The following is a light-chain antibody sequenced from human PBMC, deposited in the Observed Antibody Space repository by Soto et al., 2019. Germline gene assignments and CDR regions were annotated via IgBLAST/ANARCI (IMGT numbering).Light chain of an antibody. J-gene: IGLJ3*02. CDR3: CSYAGNYNWV. Sequence: QSALTQPRSVSGSPGQSVTISCTGTSSDVGSYNYVSWYQHQPGKAPKLMIYDVRKRPSGVPDRFSGSKSGNTASLTISGLQAEDEADYYCCSYAGNYNWVFGGGTKLTVL. CDR2: DVR. CDR1: SSDVGSYNY. V-gene: IGLV2-11*01.